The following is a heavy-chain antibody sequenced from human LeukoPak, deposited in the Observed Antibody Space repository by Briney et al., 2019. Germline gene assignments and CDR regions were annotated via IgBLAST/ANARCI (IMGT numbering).Heavy chain of an antibody. CDR2: IRYDGSKK. CDR1: GFTFSSYG. V-gene: IGHV3-33*01. D-gene: IGHD1-26*01. J-gene: IGHJ4*01. Sequence: GGSLRLSCAASGFTFSSYGMHWVRQAPGKGLEWVAVIRYDGSKKYYADSVMGRFTISRDNSKNTLYLQMNSLRAEDTAVYYCARYSTGRFDYWGQGTLVTVSS. CDR3: ARYSTGRFDY.